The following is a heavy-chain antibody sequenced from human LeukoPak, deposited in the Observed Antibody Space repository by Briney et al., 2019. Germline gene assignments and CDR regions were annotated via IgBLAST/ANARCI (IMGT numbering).Heavy chain of an antibody. CDR2: MNPNSGNT. CDR3: ARDKKQAYYMDV. V-gene: IGHV1-8*03. D-gene: IGHD6-13*01. J-gene: IGHJ6*03. CDR1: GYTFTSYD. Sequence: ASVKVSCKASGYTFTSYDINWVRQATGQGLGWMGWMNPNSGNTGYAQKFQGRVTITRNTSISTAYMELSSLRSEDTAVYYCARDKKQAYYMDVWGKGTTVTVSS.